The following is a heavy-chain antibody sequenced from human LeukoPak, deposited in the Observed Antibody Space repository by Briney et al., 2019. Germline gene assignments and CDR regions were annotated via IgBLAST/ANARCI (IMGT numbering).Heavy chain of an antibody. D-gene: IGHD3-10*01. Sequence: ASVKVSCKASGYTFTSYGISWVRQAPGQGLEWMGWISAYNGNTNYAQKLQGRVTMTTDTSTSTAYMELGSLRSDDTAVYYCARVITMVRGVIPTGFDYWGQGTLVTVSS. V-gene: IGHV1-18*01. CDR3: ARVITMVRGVIPTGFDY. J-gene: IGHJ4*02. CDR2: ISAYNGNT. CDR1: GYTFTSYG.